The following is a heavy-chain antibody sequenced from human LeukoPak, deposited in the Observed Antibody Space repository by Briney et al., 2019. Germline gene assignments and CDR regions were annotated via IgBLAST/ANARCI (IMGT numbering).Heavy chain of an antibody. CDR2: INPNSGRT. Sequence: ASVKVSCKPSGYTLTRYYMHWVRQAPAQGLEWMGWINPNSGRTNYAQQPHGRVTITRDTTIGPAHIEPSRVRSDDPALYYCARAEVGATIVWFDPGGQGTLVTVPS. CDR3: ARAEVGATIVWFDP. CDR1: GYTLTRYY. J-gene: IGHJ5*02. V-gene: IGHV1-2*02. D-gene: IGHD1-26*01.